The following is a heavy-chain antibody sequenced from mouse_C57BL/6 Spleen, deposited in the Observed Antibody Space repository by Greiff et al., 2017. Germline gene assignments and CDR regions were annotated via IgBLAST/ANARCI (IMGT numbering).Heavy chain of an antibody. J-gene: IGHJ3*01. V-gene: IGHV5-4*01. CDR2: ISDGGSYT. CDR1: GFTFSSYA. CDR3: ARDRGLWGFAY. D-gene: IGHD3-1*01. Sequence: EVKLVESGGGLVKPGGSLKLSCAASGFTFSSYAMSWVRQTPEKRLEWVATISDGGSYTYYPDNVKGRFTISRDNAKNNLYLQMSHLKSEDTAMYYCARDRGLWGFAYWGQGTLVTVSA.